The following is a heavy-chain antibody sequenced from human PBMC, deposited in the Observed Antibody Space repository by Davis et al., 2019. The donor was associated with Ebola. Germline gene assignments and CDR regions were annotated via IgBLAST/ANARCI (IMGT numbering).Heavy chain of an antibody. D-gene: IGHD5-18*01. CDR2: INPNSGGT. V-gene: IGHV1-2*06. CDR3: ATFVDTSSDY. CDR1: GYTFTGYY. Sequence: ASVTVSCKAFGYTFTGYYMHWVRQAPGQGLEWMGRINPNSGGTNYAQKLQGRVTMTRDTSISTAYMELSRLRSDDTAVYYCATFVDTSSDYWGQGTLVTVSS. J-gene: IGHJ4*02.